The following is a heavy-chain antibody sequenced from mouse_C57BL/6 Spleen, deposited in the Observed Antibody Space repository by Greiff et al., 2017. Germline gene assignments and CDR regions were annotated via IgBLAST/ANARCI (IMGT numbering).Heavy chain of an antibody. D-gene: IGHD2-1*01. J-gene: IGHJ1*03. CDR1: GYAFTNYL. CDR3: VLGGNYEYFDV. Sequence: QVQLQQSGAELVRPGTSVKVSCKASGYAFTNYLIEWVKQRPGQGLEWIGVINPGSGGTNYNEKFKGKATLTADKSSSTAYMQLSSLTSEDSAVYFCVLGGNYEYFDVWAQGPRSPSPQ. CDR2: INPGSGGT. V-gene: IGHV1-54*01.